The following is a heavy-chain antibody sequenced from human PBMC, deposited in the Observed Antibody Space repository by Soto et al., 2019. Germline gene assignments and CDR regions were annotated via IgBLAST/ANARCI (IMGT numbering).Heavy chain of an antibody. CDR1: GGSISSGGYY. J-gene: IGHJ6*02. CDR3: ARGSIIAGLYYGMDV. CDR2: NYYRGIT. V-gene: IGHV4-31*03. D-gene: IGHD6-13*01. Sequence: QVQLQESGPGLVKPSQTLSLTCTVSGGSISSGGYYWTWIRQHPGKGLEWIGYNYYRGITYYNPSLKSRVTISLDTSKNQFSLNLSSVTAADTAVYYCARGSIIAGLYYGMDVWGQGTTVTVSS.